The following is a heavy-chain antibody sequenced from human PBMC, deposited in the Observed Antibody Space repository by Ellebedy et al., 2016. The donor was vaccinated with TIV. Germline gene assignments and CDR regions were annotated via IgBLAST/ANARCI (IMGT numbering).Heavy chain of an antibody. J-gene: IGHJ6*02. D-gene: IGHD4-17*01. CDR3: AKGDYGDYSEGSHYYYGMDV. Sequence: GGSLRLSCAGSGFIFSNFGMNWVRQAPGKGLEWVSSISGNHHYINYIDSVKGRFTISRDNAKNSVFLHMDNLRAEDTAVFYCAKGDYGDYSEGSHYYYGMDVWGQGTTVTVSS. CDR2: ISGNHHYI. V-gene: IGHV3-21*01. CDR1: GFIFSNFG.